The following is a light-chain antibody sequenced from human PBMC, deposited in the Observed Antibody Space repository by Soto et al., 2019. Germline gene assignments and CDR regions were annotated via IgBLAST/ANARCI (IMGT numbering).Light chain of an antibody. CDR2: AAS. V-gene: IGKV1-39*01. Sequence: IQMTQSPPSLSASIGDRVTITCRASQSINKNLNWYQQKQGQAPNLLIYAASTLQSGVPSRFSGGGSGTDFTLTISSLQPEDSATYFCQQSYSNPFTFGPGTKVYIK. J-gene: IGKJ3*01. CDR3: QQSYSNPFT. CDR1: QSINKN.